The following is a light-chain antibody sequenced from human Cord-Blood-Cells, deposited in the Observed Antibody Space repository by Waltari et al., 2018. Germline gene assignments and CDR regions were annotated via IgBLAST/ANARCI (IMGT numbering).Light chain of an antibody. CDR3: QQRSNWPIT. V-gene: IGKV3-11*01. CDR1: QSVSNY. J-gene: IGKJ3*01. Sequence: EIVFTQSPATLSLSPGERATLSCRASQSVSNYLAWYQQKPGQAPRLLIYDASNRATGIPARFSGSGSGTDFTLTISSLEPEDFAVYYCQQRSNWPITFGPGTKVDIK. CDR2: DAS.